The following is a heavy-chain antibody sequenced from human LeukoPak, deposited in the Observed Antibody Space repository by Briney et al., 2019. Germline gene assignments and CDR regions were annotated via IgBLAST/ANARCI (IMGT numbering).Heavy chain of an antibody. Sequence: GGSLRLSCAASGFTFDDYAMHWVRQAPGKGLEWVSGISWNSGSIGYADSVKGRFTISRDNAKNSLYLQMNSLRAEDTALYYCAKAHSRFLENPYNPTTQFDYWGQGTLVTVSS. CDR3: AKAHSRFLENPYNPTTQFDY. CDR2: ISWNSGSI. D-gene: IGHD3-3*01. CDR1: GFTFDDYA. J-gene: IGHJ4*02. V-gene: IGHV3-9*01.